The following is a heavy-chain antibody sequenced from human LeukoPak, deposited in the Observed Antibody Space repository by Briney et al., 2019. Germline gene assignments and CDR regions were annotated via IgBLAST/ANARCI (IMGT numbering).Heavy chain of an antibody. CDR1: GGSISSYY. CDR2: IYYSGST. V-gene: IGHV4-59*01. Sequence: SETLSLTCTVSGGSISSYYWSWIRQPPGKGLEWIGYIYYSGSTNYNPSLKSRVTISVDTSKNQFSLKLSSVTAADTAVYYCARSVEMATTDDAFDIWGQGTMVTVSS. D-gene: IGHD5-24*01. J-gene: IGHJ3*02. CDR3: ARSVEMATTDDAFDI.